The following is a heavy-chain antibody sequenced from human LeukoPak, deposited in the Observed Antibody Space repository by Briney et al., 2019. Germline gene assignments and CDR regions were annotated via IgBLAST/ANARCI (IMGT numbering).Heavy chain of an antibody. J-gene: IGHJ4*02. D-gene: IGHD4-17*01. Sequence: AGGSLRLSCAASGFTVTTNSMTWVRQAPGKGLEWVSVIYCGGYTYYADSVKGRFTISRDNSKNTLYLQMNSLRAEDTAIYYCARGDYGSDYWGQGTLVTVSS. V-gene: IGHV3-53*01. CDR2: IYCGGYT. CDR3: ARGDYGSDY. CDR1: GFTVTTNS.